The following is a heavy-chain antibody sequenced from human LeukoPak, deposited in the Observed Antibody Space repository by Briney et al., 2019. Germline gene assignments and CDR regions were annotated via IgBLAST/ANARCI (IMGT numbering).Heavy chain of an antibody. J-gene: IGHJ3*02. CDR1: GGSFSGYY. V-gene: IGHV4-34*01. CDR2: INHSGST. Sequence: SETLSLTCAVYGGSFSGYYWSWIRQPPGKGLEWIGEINHSGSTNYNPSLKSRVTISVDTSKNQFSLKLSSVTAADTAVYFCARVGYSHGSAFDIWGQGAMVTVSS. D-gene: IGHD5-18*01. CDR3: ARVGYSHGSAFDI.